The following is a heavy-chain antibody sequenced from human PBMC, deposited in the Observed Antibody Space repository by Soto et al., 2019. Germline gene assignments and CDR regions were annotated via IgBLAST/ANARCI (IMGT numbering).Heavy chain of an antibody. CDR3: AREGSYSAYNFAHGIQLWSFDF. CDR2: IFSSGRT. J-gene: IGHJ4*02. D-gene: IGHD5-12*01. V-gene: IGHV4-4*07. Sequence: SETLSLTCTVSGGSINTFYWSWVRQPAGKGLEWIGRIFSSGRTSFNPSLESRVAMSVDTSKNHFSLNLSSVTAADMAVYYCAREGSYSAYNFAHGIQLWSFDFWGQGALVTVSS. CDR1: GGSINTFY.